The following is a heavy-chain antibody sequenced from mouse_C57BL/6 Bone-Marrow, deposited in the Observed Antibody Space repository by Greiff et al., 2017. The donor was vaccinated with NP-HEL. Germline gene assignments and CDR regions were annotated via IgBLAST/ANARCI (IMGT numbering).Heavy chain of an antibody. CDR3: ARNPFYYYGSSYDVYFDY. Sequence: EVKLMESEGGLVQPGSSMKLSCTASGFTFSDYYMAWVRQVPEKGLEWVANINYDGSSTYYLDSLKSRFIISRDNAKNILYLQMSSLKSEDTATYYCARNPFYYYGSSYDVYFDYWGQGTTLTVSS. CDR2: INYDGSST. J-gene: IGHJ2*01. D-gene: IGHD1-1*01. V-gene: IGHV5-16*01. CDR1: GFTFSDYY.